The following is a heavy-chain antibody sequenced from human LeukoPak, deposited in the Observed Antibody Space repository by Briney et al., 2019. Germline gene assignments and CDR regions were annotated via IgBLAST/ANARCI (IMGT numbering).Heavy chain of an antibody. CDR1: GFTFSSYS. V-gene: IGHV3-48*01. CDR3: AKNYYDSSGLFDY. D-gene: IGHD3-22*01. CDR2: ISGSSRPI. J-gene: IGHJ4*02. Sequence: GGSLRLSCAASGFTFSSYSMNWVRQAPGRGLEWVSYISGSSRPIYYADSVKGRFTISRDNAKNSLYLQMNSLRAEDTAVYYCAKNYYDSSGLFDYWGQGTLVIVSS.